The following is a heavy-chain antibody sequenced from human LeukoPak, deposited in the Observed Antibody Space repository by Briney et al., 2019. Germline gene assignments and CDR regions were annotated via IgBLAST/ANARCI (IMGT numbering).Heavy chain of an antibody. Sequence: GGSLRLSCAASGLTFSNHGFHWVRQAPGKGLEWVAVIWYDGIRKYYADSVKGRFTISRDNSKNTVHLQMNSLRADDTAPYLCSGGGFDGRFANLGRGALVLVS. CDR3: SGGGFDGRFAN. CDR2: IWYDGIRK. D-gene: IGHD5-24*01. CDR1: GLTFSNHG. V-gene: IGHV3-33*01. J-gene: IGHJ4*02.